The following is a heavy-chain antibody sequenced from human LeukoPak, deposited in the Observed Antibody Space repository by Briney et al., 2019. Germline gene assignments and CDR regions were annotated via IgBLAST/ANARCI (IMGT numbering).Heavy chain of an antibody. CDR1: RFTFRDHF. D-gene: IGHD1-26*01. CDR3: AKESYSGRHIDY. CDR2: ISSSGSDT. J-gene: IGHJ4*02. V-gene: IGHV3-11*04. Sequence: GGSLRLSCAASRFTFRDHFMSWIRQPPGKGLEYVSYISSSGSDTYYSDSVKGRFTVSRDNAKNSLFLQMNSLRAEDTAVYYCAKESYSGRHIDYWGQGTLVTVSS.